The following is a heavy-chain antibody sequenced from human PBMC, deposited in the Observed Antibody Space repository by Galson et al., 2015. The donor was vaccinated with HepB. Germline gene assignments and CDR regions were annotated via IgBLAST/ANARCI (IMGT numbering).Heavy chain of an antibody. Sequence: SLRLSCAASGLTFRRSGMHWVRQAPGKGLEWLAVIQHVGSPIRYADSVKGRFTVSRDNSKNTLYLEMNNLRAEDTAVYYCARETRRIVFHAFDIWGQGTMVTVSS. J-gene: IGHJ3*02. CDR1: GLTFRRSG. D-gene: IGHD2-21*01. CDR3: ARETRRIVFHAFDI. V-gene: IGHV3-33*01. CDR2: IQHVGSPI.